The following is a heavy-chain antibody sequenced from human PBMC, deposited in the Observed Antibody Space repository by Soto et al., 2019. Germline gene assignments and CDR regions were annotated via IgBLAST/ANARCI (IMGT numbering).Heavy chain of an antibody. J-gene: IGHJ3*02. CDR3: ARVLARDFWSGYLYIRNAFDI. CDR1: GGSISSSSYY. D-gene: IGHD3-3*01. V-gene: IGHV4-39*01. CDR2: IYYSGST. Sequence: KPSETLSLTCTVSGGSISSSSYYWGWIRQPPGKGLEWIGSIYYSGSTYYNTSLKSRVTISVDTSKNQFSLKLSSVTAADTAVYYCARVLARDFWSGYLYIRNAFDIWGQETMVTVSS.